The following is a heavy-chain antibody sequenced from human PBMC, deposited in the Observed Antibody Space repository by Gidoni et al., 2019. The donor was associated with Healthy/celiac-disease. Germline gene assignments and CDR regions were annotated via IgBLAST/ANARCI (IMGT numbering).Heavy chain of an antibody. D-gene: IGHD3-16*01. J-gene: IGHJ4*02. V-gene: IGHV3-7*01. Sequence: EMQLVESGGGLVQPGGSLRLSCAPPGSTLSSYWMSGVRQAPGKGLEWVANIKQDGSEKYYVDSVKGRFTISRDNAKNSLYLQMNSLRAEDTAVYYCARGPPEGGFDYWGQGTLVTVSS. CDR1: GSTLSSYW. CDR2: IKQDGSEK. CDR3: ARGPPEGGFDY.